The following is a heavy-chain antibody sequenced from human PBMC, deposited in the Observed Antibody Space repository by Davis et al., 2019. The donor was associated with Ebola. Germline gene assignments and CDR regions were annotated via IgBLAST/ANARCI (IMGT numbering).Heavy chain of an antibody. V-gene: IGHV4-34*01. CDR1: GGSISSYY. D-gene: IGHD3-22*01. CDR3: ARGSYDSSGYYYYYYGMDV. CDR2: INHSGST. Sequence: SETLSLTCTVSGGSISSYYWSWIRQPPGKGLEWIGEINHSGSTNYNPSLKSRVTISVDTSKNQFSLKLSSVTAADTAVYYCARGSYDSSGYYYYYYGMDVWGQGTTVTVSS. J-gene: IGHJ6*02.